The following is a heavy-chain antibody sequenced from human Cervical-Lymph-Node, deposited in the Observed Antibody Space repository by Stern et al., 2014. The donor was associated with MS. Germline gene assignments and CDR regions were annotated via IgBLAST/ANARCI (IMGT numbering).Heavy chain of an antibody. J-gene: IGHJ4*02. CDR3: ASGTGSKRPTGNY. CDR1: GYTFTSQY. D-gene: IGHD3/OR15-3a*01. Sequence: VQLDASGAEEKKPGASVKVSCKASGYTFTSQYMHWVRQPPVQGLECVGIINTSGDSASYAQKFQGRLTMTRDTSTSTVYMELSSLRSEDTAVYYCASGTGSKRPTGNYWGQGTLVTVSS. CDR2: INTSGDSA. V-gene: IGHV1-46*01.